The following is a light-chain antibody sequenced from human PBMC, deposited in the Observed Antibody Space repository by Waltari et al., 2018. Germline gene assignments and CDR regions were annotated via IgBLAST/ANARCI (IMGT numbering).Light chain of an antibody. J-gene: IGLJ1*01. CDR1: NIGTKS. V-gene: IGLV3-21*01. CDR2: YDS. CDR3: QVWDANNEPGL. Sequence: SYVLTQPPSVSVSTGATARITWGGNNIGTKSVHWYRQKPGQAPVLVISYDSDRPSGIPERFSGSNSGDTATLTISRVEAGDEADYYWQVWDANNEPGLFGTGTEVTV.